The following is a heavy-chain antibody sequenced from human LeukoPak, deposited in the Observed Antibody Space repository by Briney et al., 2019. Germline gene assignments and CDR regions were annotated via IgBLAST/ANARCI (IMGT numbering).Heavy chain of an antibody. CDR2: IYWDDDK. D-gene: IGHD3-22*01. V-gene: IGHV2-5*02. CDR1: GFSLSTSGVG. J-gene: IGHJ4*02. Sequence: SGPTLVNPTQTLTLTCTFSGFSLSTSGVGVGWIRQPPGKALEWLALIYWDDDKRYSPSLKSRLTITKDTSKNQVVLTMTNMDPVDTATYYCAHRLYYYDSSGYYAGYYFDYWGQGTLVTVSS. CDR3: AHRLYYYDSSGYYAGYYFDY.